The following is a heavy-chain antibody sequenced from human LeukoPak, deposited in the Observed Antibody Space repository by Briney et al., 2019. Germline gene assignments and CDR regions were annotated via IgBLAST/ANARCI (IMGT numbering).Heavy chain of an antibody. CDR2: INHSGST. V-gene: IGHV4-34*01. Sequence: SETLSLTCAVYGGSFSGYYWSWIRQPPGKGLEWIGEINHSGSTNYNPSLKSRVTISVDTSKNQFSLKLSSVTPADTAVYYCARGTRGYSYGNYYYYMDVWGKGTTVTVSS. CDR1: GGSFSGYY. CDR3: ARGTRGYSYGNYYYYMDV. J-gene: IGHJ6*03. D-gene: IGHD5-18*01.